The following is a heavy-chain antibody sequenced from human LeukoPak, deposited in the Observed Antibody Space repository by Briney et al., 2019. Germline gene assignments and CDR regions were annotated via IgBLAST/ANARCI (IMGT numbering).Heavy chain of an antibody. J-gene: IGHJ4*02. D-gene: IGHD4-17*01. V-gene: IGHV3-7*01. CDR2: IKQDGSEK. CDR1: GFTFSFYW. Sequence: PRGSLRLSCGASGFTFSFYWMTWVRQAPGKGLEWVANIKQDGSEKYYLESVKGRFTISRDNARNSLYLQVNSLRAEDTAVYYCARDTVSHFDYWGQGTLVTVSS. CDR3: ARDTVSHFDY.